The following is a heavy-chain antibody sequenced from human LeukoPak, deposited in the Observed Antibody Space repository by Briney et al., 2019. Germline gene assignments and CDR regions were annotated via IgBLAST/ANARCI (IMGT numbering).Heavy chain of an antibody. Sequence: GVSVKVSCKASGYTFTSYDINWVRQATGQGLEWMGWMNPNSGNTGYAQKFQGRVTITRNTSISTAYMELSSLRSEDTAVYYCARDGGTVQGSGSYYPSYMDVWGKGTTVTISS. J-gene: IGHJ6*03. CDR2: MNPNSGNT. CDR3: ARDGGTVQGSGSYYPSYMDV. D-gene: IGHD3-10*01. CDR1: GYTFTSYD. V-gene: IGHV1-8*03.